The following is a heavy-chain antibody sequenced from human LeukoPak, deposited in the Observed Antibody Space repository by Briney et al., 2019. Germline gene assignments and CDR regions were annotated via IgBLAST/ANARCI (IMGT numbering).Heavy chain of an antibody. V-gene: IGHV3-30*02. Sequence: GGSLRLSCAASGFTFGSYGMHWVRQAPGKGLDWVAFVRYDGNNPYYSASVKGRFTISRDNSKSTVLLQMNNLRLEDAAVYYCARGSRYGDYPYYCDFWGQGTLVTVSS. CDR2: VRYDGNNP. CDR3: ARGSRYGDYPYYCDF. J-gene: IGHJ4*02. D-gene: IGHD4-17*01. CDR1: GFTFGSYG.